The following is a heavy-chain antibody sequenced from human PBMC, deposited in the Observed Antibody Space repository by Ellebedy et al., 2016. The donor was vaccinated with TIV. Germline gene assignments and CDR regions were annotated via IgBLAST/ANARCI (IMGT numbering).Heavy chain of an antibody. V-gene: IGHV3-30*03. CDR2: ISSGGNAQ. CDR3: TRGAWHSGTYSREARYYYGMDV. D-gene: IGHD1-26*01. Sequence: GGSLRLSXAASGFSFSRFGIHWVRQAPGKGLEWVAGISSGGNAQDYADSVRGRFTISRDNSKNTLYLQMNSLRAEDTSVYYCTRGAWHSGTYSREARYYYGMDVWGQGTTVTVSS. CDR1: GFSFSRFG. J-gene: IGHJ6*02.